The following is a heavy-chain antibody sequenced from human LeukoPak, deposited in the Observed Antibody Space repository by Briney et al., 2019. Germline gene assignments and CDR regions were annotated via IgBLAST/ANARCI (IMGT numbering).Heavy chain of an antibody. D-gene: IGHD1-26*01. CDR2: ISSRSITI. Sequence: GGSLRLSCAASGFTFSSYWMSWVRQAPGKGLEWISYISSRSITIYYADSVKGRFTISRDNAKNSLNLQMNSLRAEDTAVYYCARVSYGTLDYWGQGTLVTVSS. V-gene: IGHV3-48*01. J-gene: IGHJ4*02. CDR3: ARVSYGTLDY. CDR1: GFTFSSYW.